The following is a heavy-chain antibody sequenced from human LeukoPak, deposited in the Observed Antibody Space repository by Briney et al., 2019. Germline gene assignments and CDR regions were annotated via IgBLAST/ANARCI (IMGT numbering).Heavy chain of an antibody. V-gene: IGHV4-34*01. CDR1: GGSFSGYY. D-gene: IGHD1-26*01. Sequence: SETLSLTCAVYGGSFSGYYWSWIRQPPGKGLEWIGEINHSGNTNYNPFLKSRVTIFADTSKNQFSLKVTSVTAADTAVYYCARHSGGMEVWDQGTTVTVSS. CDR3: ARHSGGMEV. CDR2: INHSGNT. J-gene: IGHJ6*02.